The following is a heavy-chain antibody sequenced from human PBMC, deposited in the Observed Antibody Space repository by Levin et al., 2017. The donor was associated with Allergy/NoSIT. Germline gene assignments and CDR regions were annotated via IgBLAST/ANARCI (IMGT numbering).Heavy chain of an antibody. Sequence: GGSLRLSCAASGFTFSSYAMSWVRQAPGKGLEWVSAISGSGGSTYYADSVKGRFTISRDNSKNTLYLQMNSLRAEDTAVYYCAKRTSSGYYYGSYLIDYWGQGTLVTVSS. J-gene: IGHJ4*02. D-gene: IGHD3-22*01. CDR3: AKRTSSGYYYGSYLIDY. V-gene: IGHV3-23*01. CDR2: ISGSGGST. CDR1: GFTFSSYA.